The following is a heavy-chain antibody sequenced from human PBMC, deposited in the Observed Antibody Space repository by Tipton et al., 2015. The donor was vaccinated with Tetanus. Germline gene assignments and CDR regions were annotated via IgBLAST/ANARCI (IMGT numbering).Heavy chain of an antibody. CDR2: IYYSGST. D-gene: IGHD6-19*01. CDR1: GGSISSYY. V-gene: IGHV4-59*01. J-gene: IGHJ4*02. CDR3: ARDEDSSGRGGFDY. Sequence: LRLSCTVSGGSISSYYWSWIRQPPGKGLEWIGYIYYSGSTNYNPSLKSRVTISVDTSKNQFSLKLSSVTAADTAVYYCARDEDSSGRGGFDYWGQGTLVTVSS.